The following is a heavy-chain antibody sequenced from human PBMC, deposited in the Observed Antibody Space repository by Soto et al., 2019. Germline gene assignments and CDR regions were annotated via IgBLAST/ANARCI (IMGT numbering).Heavy chain of an antibody. Sequence: SAKVSCKASGDSFGSYASRWVRQAHGQGLEWMGGIIPIFGTANYAQKFQGRVTITADTSANTVYLELSSLRSEDTAVYYFACTKYDRHAYYYCSLGLRGR. CDR1: GDSFGSYA. CDR2: IIPIFGTA. CDR3: ACTKYDRHAYYYCSLGL. D-gene: IGHD2-8*01. V-gene: IGHV1-69*06. J-gene: IGHJ2*01.